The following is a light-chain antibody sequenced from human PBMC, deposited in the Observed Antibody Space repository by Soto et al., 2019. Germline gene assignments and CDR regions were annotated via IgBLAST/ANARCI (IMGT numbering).Light chain of an antibody. CDR1: QSISSW. V-gene: IGKV1-5*03. CDR3: QQYNTYSFT. J-gene: IGKJ3*01. Sequence: DIQMTQSPSTLSASVGDRVTITCRASQSISSWLAWYQQKPGKAPKLLIYKASSLESGVPSRFSGSGSGTEFILTISSLQPDDFATYYCQQYNTYSFTFEPGTKVDIK. CDR2: KAS.